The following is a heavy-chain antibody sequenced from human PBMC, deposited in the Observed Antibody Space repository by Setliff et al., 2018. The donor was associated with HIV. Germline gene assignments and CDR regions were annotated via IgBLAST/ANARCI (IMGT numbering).Heavy chain of an antibody. J-gene: IGHJ6*03. V-gene: IGHV1-69*13. D-gene: IGHD3-22*01. CDR3: ARGRNYDSSGYGGYYYYMDV. CDR2: IIPIFGTG. Sequence: GASVKVSCKASGGTFSNYAISWVRQAPGQGLEWMGGIIPIFGTGMYAQKFQGRVTITADGSTSTAYMEVSSLRSDDTAVYYCARGRNYDSSGYGGYYYYMDVWGKGTTVTVSS. CDR1: GGTFSNYA.